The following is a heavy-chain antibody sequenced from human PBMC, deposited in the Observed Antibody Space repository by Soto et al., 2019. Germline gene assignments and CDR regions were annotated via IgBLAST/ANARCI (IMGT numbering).Heavy chain of an antibody. Sequence: EVQLVQSGAEVKKPGESLKISCKGSGYSFTSYWIGWVRQMPGKGLEWMGIIYPGDSDTRYSPSFQGQVTISADKSISTAYLQWSSLKASDTAMYYCARRCGYCSSTSCYFHFDYWGQGTLVTVSS. V-gene: IGHV5-51*03. CDR3: ARRCGYCSSTSCYFHFDY. D-gene: IGHD2-2*03. CDR1: GYSFTSYW. J-gene: IGHJ4*02. CDR2: IYPGDSDT.